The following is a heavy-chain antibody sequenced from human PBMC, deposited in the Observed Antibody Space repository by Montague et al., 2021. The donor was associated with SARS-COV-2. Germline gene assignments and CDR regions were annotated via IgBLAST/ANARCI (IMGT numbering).Heavy chain of an antibody. CDR2: IYYSGGT. J-gene: IGHJ6*03. D-gene: IGHD4-23*01. CDR1: GGSMSGYH. Sequence: SETLSLTCTVSGGSMSGYHWSWIRQPPGKGLEWIGYIYYSGGTNYNPSLKSRVTISVDTSKNQFSLKLSSVTAADTAVYYCASTYGGNLGYYYYYMDVWGKGTTVTVSS. CDR3: ASTYGGNLGYYYYYMDV. V-gene: IGHV4-59*12.